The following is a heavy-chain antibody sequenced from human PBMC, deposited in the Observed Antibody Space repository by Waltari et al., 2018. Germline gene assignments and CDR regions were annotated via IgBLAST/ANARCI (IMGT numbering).Heavy chain of an antibody. D-gene: IGHD6-25*01. CDR1: GFTVSSNY. CDR3: ARWEGRQRDAFDI. CDR2: IYSGGST. Sequence: EVQLVESGGGLIQPGGSLRLSCAAAGFTVSSNYMSWVRQAPGKGREWVSVIYSGGSTYYADSVKGRFTISRDNSKNTLYLQMNSLRAEDTAVYYCARWEGRQRDAFDIWGQGTMVTVSS. V-gene: IGHV3-53*01. J-gene: IGHJ3*02.